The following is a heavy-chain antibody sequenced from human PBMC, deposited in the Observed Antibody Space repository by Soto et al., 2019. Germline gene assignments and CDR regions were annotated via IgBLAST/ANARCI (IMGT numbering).Heavy chain of an antibody. J-gene: IGHJ4*02. Sequence: GGSLRLSCEASGFSFNTYGMHWVRQAPGKGLEWVALIWYDGTKKYYADPVKGRSTISRDNSKNTLYLQMNSLIVEDTAVYYCARRVNYFDYWGQGTLVTVSS. CDR2: IWYDGTKK. V-gene: IGHV3-33*01. CDR3: ARRVNYFDY. CDR1: GFSFNTYG.